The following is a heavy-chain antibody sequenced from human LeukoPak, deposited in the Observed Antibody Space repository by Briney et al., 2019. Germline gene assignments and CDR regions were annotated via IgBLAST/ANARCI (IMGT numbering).Heavy chain of an antibody. D-gene: IGHD2-2*01. V-gene: IGHV1-69*05. CDR3: AREPVVPAAVSWFDP. CDR1: GGTFSSYA. J-gene: IGHJ5*02. Sequence: SVKVSCKASGGTFSSYAISWVRQAPGQGLEWMGGIIPIFGTANYAQKFQGRVTMTRDMSTSTVYMELSSLRSEDTAVYYCAREPVVPAAVSWFDPWGQGTLVTVSS. CDR2: IIPIFGTA.